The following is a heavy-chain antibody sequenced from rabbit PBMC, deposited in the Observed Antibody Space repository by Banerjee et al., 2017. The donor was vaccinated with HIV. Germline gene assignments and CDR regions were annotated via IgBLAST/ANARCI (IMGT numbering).Heavy chain of an antibody. D-gene: IGHD7-1*01. Sequence: QEQLVESGGGLVKPGASLTLTCKASGFSFSNKAVMCWVRQAPGKGLEWIACINAATGKPVYATWAKGRFTISRTSSTTVTLQMTSLTDADTATYFCARDVGTGDYIDVVFDLWGQGTLVTVS. CDR3: ARDVGTGDYIDVVFDL. V-gene: IGHV1S45*01. J-gene: IGHJ4*01. CDR2: INAATGKP. CDR1: GFSFSNKAV.